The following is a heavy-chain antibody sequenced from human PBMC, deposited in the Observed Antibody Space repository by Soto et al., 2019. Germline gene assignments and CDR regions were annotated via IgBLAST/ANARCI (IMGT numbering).Heavy chain of an antibody. V-gene: IGHV4-30-2*01. CDR3: ARVRREYDNSGPVDY. Sequence: SETLSLTCAVSGGSISSGDYSWNWIRQPPGKGLEWIGYIYYGGSTYYNPSLQSRVTMSVDRSRNQFSLKLNSVTAADTAIYYCARVRREYDNSGPVDYWGQGTLVTVSS. CDR1: GGSISSGDYS. D-gene: IGHD3-22*01. CDR2: IYYGGST. J-gene: IGHJ4*02.